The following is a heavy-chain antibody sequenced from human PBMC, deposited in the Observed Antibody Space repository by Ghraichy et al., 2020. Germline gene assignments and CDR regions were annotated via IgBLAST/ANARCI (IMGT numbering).Heavy chain of an antibody. V-gene: IGHV4-59*08. CDR2: IYYSGST. CDR1: GGSINNYY. CDR3: ARHASDGSRYYKSFDH. Sequence: SETLSLTCTVSGGSINNYYWSWIRQSPGKGLEWIGYIYYSGSTKYNPSLKSRVTISVDTSKNQFSLKLSSVTAADTAVYYCARHASDGSRYYKSFDHWGQGTLVTVAS. D-gene: IGHD3-22*01. J-gene: IGHJ4*02.